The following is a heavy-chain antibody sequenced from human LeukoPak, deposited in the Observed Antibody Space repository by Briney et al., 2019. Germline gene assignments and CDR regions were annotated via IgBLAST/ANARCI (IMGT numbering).Heavy chain of an antibody. J-gene: IGHJ4*02. Sequence: PGGSLRLSCVASGFTSKNFAMHWVRQAPGKGLEYVSALRSDGATTYYADSVKGRFIISRDNSKNTVYLQMGSLRSEDMGVYYCARARRSGQQSYYFDYWGQGTPVTVSS. CDR3: ARARRSGQQSYYFDY. CDR1: GFTSKNFA. D-gene: IGHD6-19*01. V-gene: IGHV3-64*02. CDR2: LRSDGATT.